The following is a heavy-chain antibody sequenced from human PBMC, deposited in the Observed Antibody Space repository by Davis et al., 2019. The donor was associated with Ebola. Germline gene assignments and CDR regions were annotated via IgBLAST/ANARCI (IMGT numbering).Heavy chain of an antibody. J-gene: IGHJ6*02. CDR2: IVVGSGNT. D-gene: IGHD1-26*01. CDR1: GFTFTSSA. V-gene: IGHV1-58*01. Sequence: SVKVSCKASGFTFTSSAVQWVRQARGQRLEWIGWIVVGSGNTNYAQKFQERVTITRDMSTSTAYMELSSLRSEDTAVYYCARGFTTDYYYYGMDVWGQGTTVTVSS. CDR3: ARGFTTDYYYYGMDV.